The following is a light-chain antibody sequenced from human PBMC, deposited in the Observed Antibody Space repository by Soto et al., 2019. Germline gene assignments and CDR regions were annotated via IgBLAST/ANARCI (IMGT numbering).Light chain of an antibody. Sequence: EIVLTQSPATLSLSPGERATLSCRASQSVSSYLAWYQQKPGQAPRLLIYDASNRATGIPARFSGSGSGTDFTLTISSLEPDDFEVYYCQQGTFGGGTKVEIK. J-gene: IGKJ4*01. CDR2: DAS. CDR3: QQGT. V-gene: IGKV3-11*01. CDR1: QSVSSY.